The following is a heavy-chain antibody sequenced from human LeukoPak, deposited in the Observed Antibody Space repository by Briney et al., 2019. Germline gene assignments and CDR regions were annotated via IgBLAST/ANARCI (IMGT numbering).Heavy chain of an antibody. CDR3: AGGSGYGDYAGEY. V-gene: IGHV4-39*01. CDR1: GGSISSSSYY. CDR2: IYYSGST. D-gene: IGHD4-17*01. Sequence: SETLSLTCTVSGGSISSSSYYWGWIRQPPGKGLEWIGSIYYSGSTYYNPSLKSRVTISVDTSKNQFSLKLSSVTAADTAVYYCAGGSGYGDYAGEYWGQGTLVTVSS. J-gene: IGHJ4*02.